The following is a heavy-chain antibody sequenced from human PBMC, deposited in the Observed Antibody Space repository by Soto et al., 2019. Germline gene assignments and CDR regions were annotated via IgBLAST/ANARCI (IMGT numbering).Heavy chain of an antibody. Sequence: QVQLVESGGGVVQPGRSLRLSCAASGFTFSSYGMHWVRQAPGKGLEWVAVIWYDGSNKYYADSVKGRFTISRDNSKNTLYLQMNSLRAEDTGVYYCARERGTDGSGSYYGVQCGMDVWGQGTTVTVSS. CDR1: GFTFSSYG. J-gene: IGHJ6*02. CDR2: IWYDGSNK. V-gene: IGHV3-33*01. CDR3: ARERGTDGSGSYYGVQCGMDV. D-gene: IGHD3-10*01.